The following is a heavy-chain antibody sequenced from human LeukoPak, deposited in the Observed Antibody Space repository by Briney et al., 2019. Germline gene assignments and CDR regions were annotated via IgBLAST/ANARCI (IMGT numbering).Heavy chain of an antibody. CDR3: ARDDGNPVVGDYYYYGMDV. CDR2: ISSSSTYK. D-gene: IGHD4-23*01. CDR1: GFTFSNYR. Sequence: AGGSLRLSCEASGFTFSNYRMNWVRQAPGRGLEWVSSISSSSTYKYYADSVTGRFTISRDNAKNSLYLQMEGLRAGDTAVYYCARDDGNPVVGDYYYYGMDVWGQGTTVTVSS. V-gene: IGHV3-21*01. J-gene: IGHJ6*02.